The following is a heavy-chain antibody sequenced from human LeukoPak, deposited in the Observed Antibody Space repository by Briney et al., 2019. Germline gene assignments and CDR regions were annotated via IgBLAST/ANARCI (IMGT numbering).Heavy chain of an antibody. Sequence: GGSLRLSCAASGFTFSNAWMSWVRQAPGKGLEWVGRIKTKTDGGPTDYPAPVKGRFTVSRDDSKDTLYLQMNSLRTEDTAVYYCTTSYYDSSGYTRWGQGTLVTVSS. CDR3: TTSYYDSSGYTR. CDR1: GFTFSNAW. V-gene: IGHV3-15*01. J-gene: IGHJ4*02. CDR2: IKTKTDGGPT. D-gene: IGHD3-22*01.